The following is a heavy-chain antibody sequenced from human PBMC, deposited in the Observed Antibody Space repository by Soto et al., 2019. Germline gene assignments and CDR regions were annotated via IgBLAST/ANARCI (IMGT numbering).Heavy chain of an antibody. CDR3: ARASSSSSAADY. CDR1: GESISSGGYY. Sequence: QVQLQESGPGLVKPSQTLSLTCSVSGESISSGGYYWSWIRHLPGKGLEWIGYIYDTESAYYNPSLTSRLSISMDTSENHFAMRLTSVTAADSAVYYCARASSSSSAADYWGQGLQVTVSS. D-gene: IGHD6-6*01. CDR2: IYDTESA. V-gene: IGHV4-31*03. J-gene: IGHJ4*02.